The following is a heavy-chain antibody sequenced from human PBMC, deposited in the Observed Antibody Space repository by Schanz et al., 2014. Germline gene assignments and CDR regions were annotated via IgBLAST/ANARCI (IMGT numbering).Heavy chain of an antibody. J-gene: IGHJ4*02. CDR3: ARGYSNIWSPMAY. CDR1: GFTFSRYW. CDR2: LNFDETYT. Sequence: EVQLVESGGELIQPGGSLRLSCEASGFTFSRYWMHWVRQAPGKGLEWVSRLNFDETYTSYADSVKGRFTISRDNAKNTVYLQMTRLRVEDTAVYYCARGYSNIWSPMAYWGQGTLVAVSS. V-gene: IGHV3-74*01. D-gene: IGHD6-13*01.